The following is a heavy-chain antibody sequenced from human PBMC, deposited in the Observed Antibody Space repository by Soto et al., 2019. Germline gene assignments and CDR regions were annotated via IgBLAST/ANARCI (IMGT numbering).Heavy chain of an antibody. Sequence: QVQLVESGGGVVQPGRSLRLSCAASGFTFSSYGLHWVHQAPGKGLEWVAVIWYDGGDKYYADSVKGRFTISRDNSKNPVYLQMNSLRAEDTVVYYCARGSGNYYYGMDVWGQGTTVTVSS. CDR1: GFTFSSYG. CDR2: IWYDGGDK. J-gene: IGHJ6*02. CDR3: ARGSGNYYYGMDV. V-gene: IGHV3-33*01.